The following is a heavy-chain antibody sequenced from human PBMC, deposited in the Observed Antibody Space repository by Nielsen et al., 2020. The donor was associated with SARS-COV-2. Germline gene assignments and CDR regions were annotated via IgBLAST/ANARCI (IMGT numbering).Heavy chain of an antibody. CDR3: AKVGGYSTFDY. J-gene: IGHJ4*02. CDR1: GFTFRSYW. D-gene: IGHD4-11*01. V-gene: IGHV3-7*03. Sequence: GESLKISCAASGFTFRSYWMSWVRQAPGKGLEWVANIKQDGSEKYYADSVKGRFTISRDNAKNSLYLQMNSLRAEDTALYYCAKVGGYSTFDYWGQGTLVTVSS. CDR2: IKQDGSEK.